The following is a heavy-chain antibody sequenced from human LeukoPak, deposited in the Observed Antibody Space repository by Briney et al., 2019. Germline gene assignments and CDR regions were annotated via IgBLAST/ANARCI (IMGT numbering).Heavy chain of an antibody. CDR3: ARAPRSGRDY. CDR2: INHSGST. CDR1: GGSFSGDY. V-gene: IGHV4-34*01. J-gene: IGHJ4*02. Sequence: PSETLSLTCAVYGGSFSGDYWSWIRQPPGKGLEWIGEINHSGSTNYNPSLKSRVTISVDTSKNQFSLKLSSVTAADTAVYYCARAPRSGRDYWGQGTLVTVSS. D-gene: IGHD2-15*01.